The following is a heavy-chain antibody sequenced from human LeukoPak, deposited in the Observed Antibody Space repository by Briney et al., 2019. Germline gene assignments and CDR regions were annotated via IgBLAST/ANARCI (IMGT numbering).Heavy chain of an antibody. CDR1: GYSIRSGYY. D-gene: IGHD3-10*01. V-gene: IGHV4-38-2*02. Sequence: SETLSLTCTVSGYSIRSGYYWGWIRQSPGKGLEWIGNIYHSGTTYYNPSLKSRATISVDASRNQFSLKLSSVTAADTAVYYCARVTHYYDSGSYPYWGQGTLVTVSS. J-gene: IGHJ4*02. CDR3: ARVTHYYDSGSYPY. CDR2: IYHSGTT.